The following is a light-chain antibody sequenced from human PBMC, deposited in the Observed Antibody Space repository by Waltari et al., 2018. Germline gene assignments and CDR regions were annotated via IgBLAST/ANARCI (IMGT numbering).Light chain of an antibody. CDR1: SGHSIYA. CDR3: QTWGTGIRV. CDR2: LNTDGSH. Sequence: QLVLTQSPSASASLGAPVKLTCTLSSGHSIYAIAWHQQQPEKGPPHLMKLNTDGSHSKGDGIPDRFSGSGSGAERYLTISSLQSEDDSDYSCQTWGTGIRVFGGGTKLTAL. V-gene: IGLV4-69*01. J-gene: IGLJ2*01.